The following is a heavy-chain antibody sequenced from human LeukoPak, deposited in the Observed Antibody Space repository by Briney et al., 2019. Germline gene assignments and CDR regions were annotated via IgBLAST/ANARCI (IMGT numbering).Heavy chain of an antibody. CDR3: AREGDLMVQGLGH. CDR1: GFTFSDYY. J-gene: IGHJ5*02. CDR2: ISSSGNTI. D-gene: IGHD3-10*01. V-gene: IGHV3-11*01. Sequence: PGGSLRLPCAASGFTFSDYYMSWIRQAPGKGLEWVSYISSSGNTIYYADSVKDRFTVSRDNAKNSLSLQMNSLRAEDTAVYYCAREGDLMVQGLGHWGQGTRVTVSS.